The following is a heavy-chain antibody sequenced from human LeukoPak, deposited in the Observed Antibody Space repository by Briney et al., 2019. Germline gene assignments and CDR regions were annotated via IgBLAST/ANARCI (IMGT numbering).Heavy chain of an antibody. CDR2: IKDDGSEE. CDR3: APDPNKWLRNY. Sequence: GGSLRLSCAASGFNFNNYWMSWLRQAPGKGLEWVANIKDDGSEEYYVDSVKGRFTIVRDNAYNSLYLQMNSLRVEDTAVYYCAPDPNKWLRNYWGQGTLVTVSS. CDR1: GFNFNNYW. D-gene: IGHD5-12*01. J-gene: IGHJ4*02. V-gene: IGHV3-7*03.